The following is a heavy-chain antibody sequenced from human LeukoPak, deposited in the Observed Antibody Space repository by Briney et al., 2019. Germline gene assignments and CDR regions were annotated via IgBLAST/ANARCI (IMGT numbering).Heavy chain of an antibody. CDR1: GGSISSGDYY. Sequence: KPSETLSLTCTVSGGSISSGDYYWSWIRQPPGKGLEWIGYIYYSGSTYYNPSLKSRVTISVDTSKNQFSLKLSSVTAADTAVYYCARDKASSSSFDYWGQGTLVTVSS. CDR2: IYYSGST. CDR3: ARDKASSSSFDY. J-gene: IGHJ4*02. D-gene: IGHD6-6*01. V-gene: IGHV4-30-4*08.